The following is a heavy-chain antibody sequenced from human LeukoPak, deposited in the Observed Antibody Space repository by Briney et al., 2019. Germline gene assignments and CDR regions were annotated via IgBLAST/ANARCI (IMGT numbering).Heavy chain of an antibody. V-gene: IGHV1-8*02. CDR1: GYTFTSYD. Sequence: ASVKVSCKASGYTFTSYDINWVRQATGQGLEWMGWVNPNSGNTGYAQKFQGRVTMTRDTSISTAYMELSRLRSDDTAVYYCARATGKVVPAAILLGYWGQGTLVTVSS. J-gene: IGHJ4*02. CDR3: ARATGKVVPAAILLGY. CDR2: VNPNSGNT. D-gene: IGHD2-2*02.